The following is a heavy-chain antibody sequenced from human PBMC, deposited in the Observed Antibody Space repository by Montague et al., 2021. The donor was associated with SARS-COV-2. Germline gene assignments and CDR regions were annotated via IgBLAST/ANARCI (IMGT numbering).Heavy chain of an antibody. V-gene: IGHV4-59*08. CDR2: NNYSSTT. Sequence: SETLSLTCTVSGGSISSYIWCWCRHRPPKGLVWVGYNNYSSTTNNNHAPQSRDVITLEKYTYQYSLKLNSVTAADTAAYYCSATDYFASWEYDFWGQGTWVTVSS. CDR3: SATDYFASWEYDF. CDR1: GGSISSYI. D-gene: IGHD1-26*01. J-gene: IGHJ4*02.